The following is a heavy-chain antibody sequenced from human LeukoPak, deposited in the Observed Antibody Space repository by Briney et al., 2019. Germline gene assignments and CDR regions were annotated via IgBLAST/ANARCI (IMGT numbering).Heavy chain of an antibody. CDR3: ARGRGYNAFDI. CDR1: GGSFSGYY. J-gene: IGHJ3*02. CDR2: INHDGST. Sequence: SETLSLTCDVYGGSFSGYYWSWIRQPPGKGLEWIGEINHDGSTNYNPSLKSRVTISVDTSKNQSSLRLSSVTAADTAVYSCARGRGYNAFDIWGQGTMVTVSS. D-gene: IGHD5-18*01. V-gene: IGHV4-34*01.